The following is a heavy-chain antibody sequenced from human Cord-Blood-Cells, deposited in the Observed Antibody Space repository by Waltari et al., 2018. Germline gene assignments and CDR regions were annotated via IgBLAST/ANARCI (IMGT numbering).Heavy chain of an antibody. J-gene: IGHJ6*02. Sequence: QVQLVQSGSGLKKPGASVKVSCKASGYTFTSYAMNWVRQPPGQGLEWMGWINTNTGNPTYAQGFTGRFVFSLDTSVSTAYLQISSLKAEDTAVYYCARPPYCSGGSCYYYYGMDVWGQGTTVTVSS. V-gene: IGHV7-4-1*02. CDR1: GYTFTSYA. CDR2: INTNTGNP. D-gene: IGHD2-15*01. CDR3: ARPPYCSGGSCYYYYGMDV.